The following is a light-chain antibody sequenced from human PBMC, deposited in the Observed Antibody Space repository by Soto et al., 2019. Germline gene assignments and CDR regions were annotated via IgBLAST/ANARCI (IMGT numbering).Light chain of an antibody. CDR3: QQYGSSPWT. CDR2: GAS. CDR1: QSGSSSY. V-gene: IGKV3-20*01. Sequence: ENVFTPSPGTLSLSPGERAPLSCRASQSGSSSYLAWYQRKPGQAPRLLIYGASSRATGIPDRFSGSGSGTDFTLTISRLEPEDFAVYYCQQYGSSPWTFGQGTKVDIK. J-gene: IGKJ1*01.